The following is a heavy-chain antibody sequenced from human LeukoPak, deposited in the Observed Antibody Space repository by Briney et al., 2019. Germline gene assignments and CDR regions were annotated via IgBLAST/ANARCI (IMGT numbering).Heavy chain of an antibody. D-gene: IGHD5-12*01. CDR2: INPNSGGT. V-gene: IGHV1-2*06. Sequence: GASVKVSCKASGYTYTGYYMHWLRQAPGQGLEWMGRINPNSGGTNYAQKFQGRATMTRDTSISTAYMELSRLRSDDTAVYYCARMYSGYDYGGQSYYYYMDVWGKGTTVTVSS. CDR3: ARMYSGYDYGGQSYYYYMDV. J-gene: IGHJ6*03. CDR1: GYTYTGYY.